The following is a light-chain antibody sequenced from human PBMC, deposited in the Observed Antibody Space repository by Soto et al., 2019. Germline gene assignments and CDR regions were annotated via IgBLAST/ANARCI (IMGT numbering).Light chain of an antibody. Sequence: DIQMTQSPSSVSASVGDRVTITCRASQGFSTWLAWYRRKPGRAPELLIYSATSLHRGVPSSFSGSGSRTDFTLTISSLQPEDFATYYCQQANSFPRTFGGGTEVEIK. CDR1: QGFSTW. V-gene: IGKV1-12*01. J-gene: IGKJ4*01. CDR3: QQANSFPRT. CDR2: SAT.